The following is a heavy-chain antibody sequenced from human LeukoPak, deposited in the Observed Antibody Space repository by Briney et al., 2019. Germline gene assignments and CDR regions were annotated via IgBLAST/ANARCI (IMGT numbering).Heavy chain of an antibody. D-gene: IGHD6-6*01. CDR3: AKMLSLYSSCLDY. CDR1: GFTFSNYA. Sequence: GGSLRLSCAASGFTFSNYAMSWVRQAPGKGLEWVSSISGSGSSTYYADSVKGRFTISRDNSKNTLYLQMNSLRAEDTAVYYCAKMLSLYSSCLDYWGQGTLVTVSS. J-gene: IGHJ4*02. V-gene: IGHV3-23*01. CDR2: ISGSGSST.